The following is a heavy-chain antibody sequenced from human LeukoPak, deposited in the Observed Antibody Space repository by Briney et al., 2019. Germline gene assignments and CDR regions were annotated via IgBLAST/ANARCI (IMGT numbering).Heavy chain of an antibody. CDR2: INPKSGGT. D-gene: IGHD6-19*01. Sequence: ASVKVSCKASGYTFTGYCMHWVRQAPGQGLEWMGWINPKSGGTNYAQKFQGRVTMARDTSISTTYMELSRLRSDDTAVYYCARDLGISGWYAPPLGYFDYWGQGTLVTVSS. J-gene: IGHJ4*02. CDR3: ARDLGISGWYAPPLGYFDY. CDR1: GYTFTGYC. V-gene: IGHV1-2*02.